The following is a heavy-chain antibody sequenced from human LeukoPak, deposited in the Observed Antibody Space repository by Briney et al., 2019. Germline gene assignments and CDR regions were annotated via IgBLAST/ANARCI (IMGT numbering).Heavy chain of an antibody. J-gene: IGHJ3*02. Sequence: GGSLRLSCAASGITFSTYAMTWVRQAPGKGLEWVSSIRGSGGGTDYADSVKGRLTISRDNSRDTLFLQMNSLRAEDTALYYCTRDPNGDYVGAFDMWGPGTMVTVSS. V-gene: IGHV3-23*01. CDR3: TRDPNGDYVGAFDM. D-gene: IGHD4-17*01. CDR1: GITFSTYA. CDR2: IRGSGGGT.